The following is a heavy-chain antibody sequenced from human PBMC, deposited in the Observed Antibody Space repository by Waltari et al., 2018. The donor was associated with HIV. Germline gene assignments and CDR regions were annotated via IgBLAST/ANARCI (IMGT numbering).Heavy chain of an antibody. D-gene: IGHD4-17*01. CDR1: GYSFTSYW. CDR3: AITWNTVTTWGDAFDI. Sequence: EVQLVQSGAEVKKPGESLKISCKGSGYSFTSYWIVWVRQMPGKGLEWMGIIYPGDSDTRYSPSFQGQVTISADKATSTAYLQWSSLKASDTAMYYCAITWNTVTTWGDAFDIWGQGTMVTVSS. J-gene: IGHJ3*02. V-gene: IGHV5-51*01. CDR2: IYPGDSDT.